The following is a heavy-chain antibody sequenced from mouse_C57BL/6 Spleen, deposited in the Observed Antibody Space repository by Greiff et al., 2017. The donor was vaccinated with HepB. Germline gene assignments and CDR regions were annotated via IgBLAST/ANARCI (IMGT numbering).Heavy chain of an antibody. D-gene: IGHD1-1*01. CDR3: TREVTTVVEFFDY. CDR2: IDPETGGT. Sequence: QVQLQQSGAELVRPGASVTLSCKASGYTFTDYEMHWVKQTPVHGLEWIGAIDPETGGTAYNQKFKGKAILTADKSSSTAYMELRSLTSEDSAVYYCTREVTTVVEFFDYWGQGTTLTVSS. V-gene: IGHV1-15*01. J-gene: IGHJ2*01. CDR1: GYTFTDYE.